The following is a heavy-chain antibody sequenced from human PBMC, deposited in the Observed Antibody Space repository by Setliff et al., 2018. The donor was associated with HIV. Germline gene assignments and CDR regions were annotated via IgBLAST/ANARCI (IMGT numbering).Heavy chain of an antibody. CDR1: GDTFTRYA. CDR3: AKDAGYSGTAWGT. V-gene: IGHV1-69*13. CDR2: ITPLFGTT. D-gene: IGHD5-12*01. Sequence: WASVKVSCKASGDTFTRYAISWVRQAPGQGLEWMGGITPLFGTTNYAQKFQGRVTMTADESTSTVYMELSSLRSEDTAIYYCAKDAGYSGTAWGTWGQGTLVTVSS. J-gene: IGHJ5*02.